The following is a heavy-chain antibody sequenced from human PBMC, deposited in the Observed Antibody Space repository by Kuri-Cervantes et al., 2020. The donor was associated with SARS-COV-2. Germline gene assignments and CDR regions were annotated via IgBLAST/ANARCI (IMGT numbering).Heavy chain of an antibody. Sequence: ASVKVSCKASGYTFTGYYMHWVRQAPGQGLEWMGWINPNSGGTNYAQKFQGGVTMTRDTSISTAYMELSRLRSDDTAVYYCAREAAMATGDYYYYMDVWGKGTTVTVSS. CDR1: GYTFTGYY. V-gene: IGHV1-2*02. CDR3: AREAAMATGDYYYYMDV. D-gene: IGHD5-18*01. J-gene: IGHJ6*03. CDR2: INPNSGGT.